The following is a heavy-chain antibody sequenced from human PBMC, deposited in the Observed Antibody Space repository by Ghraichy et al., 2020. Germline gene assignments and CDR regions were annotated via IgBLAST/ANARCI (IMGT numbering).Heavy chain of an antibody. CDR2: IYYSGTT. J-gene: IGHJ3*01. V-gene: IGHV4-61*01. CDR3: ATLNTAAFEV. CDR1: GVSVSSPLFY. Sequence: SETLSLTCTVSGVSVSSPLFYWSWVRQPPGMGLESLAYIYYSGTTNYSPSLKSRVTISVDTYKNQVSLKLNSVTTSDTAVYYCATLNTAAFEVWGQGTTVTVYS.